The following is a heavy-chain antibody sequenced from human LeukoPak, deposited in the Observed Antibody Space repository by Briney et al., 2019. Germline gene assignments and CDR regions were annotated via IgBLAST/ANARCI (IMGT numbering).Heavy chain of an antibody. D-gene: IGHD6-13*01. CDR2: VYHSGTT. CDR3: ARGTRSSSWYGDY. CDR1: GYSISSGYY. J-gene: IGHJ4*02. V-gene: IGHV4-38-2*02. Sequence: SETLSLTCSVSGYSISSGYYWGWIRQPPGKGLEWIGNVYHSGTTYYNPSLKSRVTISVDTSKNQFSLKLSSVTAADTAVYYCARGTRSSSWYGDYWGQGTLVTVSS.